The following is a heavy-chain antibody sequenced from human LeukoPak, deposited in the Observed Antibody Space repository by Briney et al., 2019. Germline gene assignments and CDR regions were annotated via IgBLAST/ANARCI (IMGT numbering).Heavy chain of an antibody. V-gene: IGHV5-51*01. J-gene: IGHJ3*02. CDR3: ARQGAGASYYDPTGLPRGAFDS. D-gene: IGHD3-22*01. CDR1: GYIFTNYL. CDR2: ILPGDSDT. Sequence: GESLKISCGASGYIFTNYLIAWVRWMAGEGLQWMGIILPGDSDTRYSPSFRGQVTISAETSTRTAYLQWTSLRASDSAIYYCARQGAGASYYDPTGLPRGAFDSWGQGTTVTVSS.